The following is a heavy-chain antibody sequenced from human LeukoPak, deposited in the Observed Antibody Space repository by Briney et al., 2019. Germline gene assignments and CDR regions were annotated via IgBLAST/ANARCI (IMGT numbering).Heavy chain of an antibody. CDR2: IIPILGIA. Sequence: ASVKVSCKASGGTFSSYAISWVRQAPGQGLEWMGRIIPILGIANYAQKFQGRVTITADKSTSTAYMELSSLRSEDTAVYCCARVPNGYFDYWGQGTLVTVSS. CDR3: ARVPNGYFDY. V-gene: IGHV1-69*04. J-gene: IGHJ4*02. D-gene: IGHD2-8*01. CDR1: GGTFSSYA.